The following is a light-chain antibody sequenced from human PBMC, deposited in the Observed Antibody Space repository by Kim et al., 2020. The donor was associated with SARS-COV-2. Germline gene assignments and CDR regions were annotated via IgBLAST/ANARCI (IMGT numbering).Light chain of an antibody. CDR1: QSVSSSY. J-gene: IGKJ2*01. V-gene: IGKV3D-20*01. CDR3: QQYGSSPT. CDR2: DAS. Sequence: EIVLTQSPATLSLSPGERATLSCGASQSVSSSYLAWYQQKPGLAPRLLNYDASSRATGIPDRFSGSGSGTDFTLTISRLEPEDFAVYYCQQYGSSPTFGQGTKLEI.